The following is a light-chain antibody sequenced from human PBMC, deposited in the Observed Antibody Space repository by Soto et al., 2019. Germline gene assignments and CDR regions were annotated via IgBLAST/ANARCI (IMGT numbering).Light chain of an antibody. J-gene: IGKJ1*01. CDR3: QQYAASPRT. CDR2: GAS. V-gene: IGKV3-20*01. Sequence: EVVLTQSPGTLSLSPRERATLSCRASQSVSNNYLAWYQHKPGQAPRLLIYGASNRAPGIPDRFSGSGSGPDFTLTISSLEPAEFAVYYCQQYAASPRTFGQGTLVEVK. CDR1: QSVSNNY.